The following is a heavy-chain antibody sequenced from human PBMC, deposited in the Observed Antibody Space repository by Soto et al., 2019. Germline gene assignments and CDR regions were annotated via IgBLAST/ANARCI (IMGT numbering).Heavy chain of an antibody. CDR2: MNPNSGTT. Sequence: QVQLVQSGAEVKKPGASVKVSCKASGYTFTSYDINWVRQATGQGLAWMGWMNPNSGTTGYAQKFQGRVTMTRNTSISTAYMELSSLRSEDTAVYYCARGITIFGVVPGWGQGTLITVSS. D-gene: IGHD3-3*01. CDR3: ARGITIFGVVPG. J-gene: IGHJ4*02. CDR1: GYTFTSYD. V-gene: IGHV1-8*01.